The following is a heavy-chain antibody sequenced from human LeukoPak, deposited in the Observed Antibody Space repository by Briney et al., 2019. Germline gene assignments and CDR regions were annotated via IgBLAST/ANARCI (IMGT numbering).Heavy chain of an antibody. CDR3: ARGAGAVVDTAMVFDY. CDR1: GGTFSSYA. D-gene: IGHD5-18*01. J-gene: IGHJ4*02. CDR2: IIPIFGTA. Sequence: SVTVSCKASGGTFSSYAISWVRQAPGQGLEWMGGIIPIFGTANYAQKFQGRVTITADESTSTAYMELSSLRSEDTAVYCCARGAGAVVDTAMVFDYWGQGTLVTVSS. V-gene: IGHV1-69*13.